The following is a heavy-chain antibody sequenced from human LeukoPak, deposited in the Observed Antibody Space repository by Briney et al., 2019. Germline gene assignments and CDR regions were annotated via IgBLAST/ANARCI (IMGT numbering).Heavy chain of an antibody. V-gene: IGHV4-39*07. CDR3: ARGRRGYSYGYSNDY. J-gene: IGHJ4*02. CDR1: GGSISSSSYY. D-gene: IGHD5-18*01. CDR2: IYYSGST. Sequence: PSETLSLTCTVSGGSISSSSYYWAWIRQPPGKGLEWIGSIYYSGSTYYNPSLKSRVTISVDTSKNQFSLKLSSVTAADTAVYYCARGRRGYSYGYSNDYWGQGTLVTVSS.